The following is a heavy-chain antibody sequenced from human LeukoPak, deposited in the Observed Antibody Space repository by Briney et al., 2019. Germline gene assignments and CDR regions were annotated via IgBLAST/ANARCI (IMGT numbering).Heavy chain of an antibody. CDR3: ARGYGGNSHPGY. V-gene: IGHV3-53*01. Sequence: GGSLRLSCAAFGFTVSTNQMSWVRQAPGKGLEWVSLIYSDGGTHYVDSVKGRFTISRDNSKNTLYLQMDNLRAEDTAVYYCARGYGGNSHPGYWGQGTLVTVSS. CDR2: IYSDGGT. CDR1: GFTVSTNQ. D-gene: IGHD4-23*01. J-gene: IGHJ4*02.